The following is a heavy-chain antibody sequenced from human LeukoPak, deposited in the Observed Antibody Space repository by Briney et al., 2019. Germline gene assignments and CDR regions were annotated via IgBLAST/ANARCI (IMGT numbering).Heavy chain of an antibody. CDR3: AKAGTSSWGFDY. CDR1: GFTFDDYA. Sequence: PGGSLRLSCAASGFTFDDYAMHWVRQAPGKGLEWVSGISWNSGSIGYADSVKGRFTISRDNAKNALYLQMNSLRGEDTALYYCAKAGTSSWGFDYWGQGTLVTVSS. CDR2: ISWNSGSI. D-gene: IGHD6-13*01. J-gene: IGHJ4*02. V-gene: IGHV3-9*01.